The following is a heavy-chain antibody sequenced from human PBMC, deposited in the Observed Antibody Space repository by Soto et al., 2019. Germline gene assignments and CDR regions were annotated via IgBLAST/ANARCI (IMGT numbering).Heavy chain of an antibody. CDR3: ARDKRNYYGSGSPYDAFDI. V-gene: IGHV1-18*01. CDR2: ISAYNGNT. Sequence: GASVKVSCKASGYTFTSYGISWVRQAPGQGLEWMGWISAYNGNTNYAQKLQGRVTMTTDTSTSTAYMELRSLRSDDTAVYYCARDKRNYYGSGSPYDAFDIWGQGTMVT. CDR1: GYTFTSYG. D-gene: IGHD3-10*01. J-gene: IGHJ3*02.